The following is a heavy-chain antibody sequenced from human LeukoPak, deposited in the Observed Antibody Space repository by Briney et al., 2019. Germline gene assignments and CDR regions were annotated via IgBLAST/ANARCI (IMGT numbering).Heavy chain of an antibody. V-gene: IGHV4-59*01. CDR2: IYYSGRT. D-gene: IGHD3-9*01. Sequence: SETLSLTCTVSGGSLTNYYWSWVRQSPEKGLEWMGFIYYSGRTYYNPSLKGRATISVDTSKNQFSLSLKSVTAADTAVYYCVRESDWLFDHWGQGTLASVSS. CDR3: VRESDWLFDH. J-gene: IGHJ4*02. CDR1: GGSLTNYY.